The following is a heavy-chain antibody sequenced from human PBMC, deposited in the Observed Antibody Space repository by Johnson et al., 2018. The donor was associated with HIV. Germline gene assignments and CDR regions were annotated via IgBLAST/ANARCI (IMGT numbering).Heavy chain of an antibody. V-gene: IGHV3-15*07. CDR1: NFTFGTYI. Sequence: EVQLVESGGGVVQPGRSLRLSCTASNFTFGTYIMHWVRQAPGKGLEWVGRIKSTTDGGTKDYAAPVKGRFTISRDDSKNTLYLQMNSLKTEETAVYYCTTDGYSSSRNLDALDIWGQGTMVTVSA. CDR3: TTDGYSSSRNLDALDI. CDR2: IKSTTDGGTK. J-gene: IGHJ3*02. D-gene: IGHD6-13*01.